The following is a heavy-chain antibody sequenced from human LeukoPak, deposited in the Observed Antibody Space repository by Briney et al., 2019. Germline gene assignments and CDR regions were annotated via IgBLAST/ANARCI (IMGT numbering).Heavy chain of an antibody. Sequence: SETLSLTCTVSGGSISSYYWSWIRQPAGKGLEWVGRIFTTGSTNYNPSLKSRVTMSIDTSKNQFSLKMTSVTAADTAVYYCAAGYSSIIDYWGQGTLVTVSS. CDR3: AAGYSSIIDY. J-gene: IGHJ4*02. V-gene: IGHV4-4*07. CDR1: GGSISSYY. D-gene: IGHD6-13*01. CDR2: IFTTGST.